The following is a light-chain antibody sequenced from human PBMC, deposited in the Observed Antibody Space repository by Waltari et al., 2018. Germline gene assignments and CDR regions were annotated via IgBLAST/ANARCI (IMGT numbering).Light chain of an antibody. CDR1: QSISNC. CDR3: QQYNSYSLLT. J-gene: IGKJ4*01. Sequence: DIQMTQSPSTLSASVGDRVTITCRARQSISNCLAWYQQKPGKAPKLLLYKASTLESGVPSRFSGSGSGTEFTLTISSLQPDDFATYYCQQYNSYSLLTFGGGTKVEIK. CDR2: KAS. V-gene: IGKV1-5*03.